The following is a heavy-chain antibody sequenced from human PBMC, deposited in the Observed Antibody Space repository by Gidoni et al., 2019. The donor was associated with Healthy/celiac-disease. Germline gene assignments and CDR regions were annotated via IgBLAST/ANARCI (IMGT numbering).Heavy chain of an antibody. D-gene: IGHD4-17*01. V-gene: IGHV3-30-3*01. CDR3: ARDMTVTGAMDV. J-gene: IGHJ6*02. Sequence: QVQLVESGGGVVQPGRSLRLSCAASGFTFSSYAMHWVRQAPGKGLEWVAVISYDGSNKYYADSVKGRFTISRDNSKNTLYLQMNSLRAEDTAVYYCARDMTVTGAMDVWGQGTTVTVSS. CDR2: ISYDGSNK. CDR1: GFTFSSYA.